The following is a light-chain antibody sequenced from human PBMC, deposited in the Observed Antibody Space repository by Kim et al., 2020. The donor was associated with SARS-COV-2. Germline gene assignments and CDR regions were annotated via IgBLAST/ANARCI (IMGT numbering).Light chain of an antibody. J-gene: IGLJ1*01. Sequence: QSVLTQPPSVSGAPGQRVTISCTGSGSNIGEGYDVHWYQQLPGKAPKFLIYSNNNRPSGVPDRFSASKTGTSASLAITGLQAEDEAAYYCQSYDRRLSSYVSGTGTKVTVL. V-gene: IGLV1-40*01. CDR3: QSYDRRLSSYV. CDR1: GSNIGEGYD. CDR2: SNN.